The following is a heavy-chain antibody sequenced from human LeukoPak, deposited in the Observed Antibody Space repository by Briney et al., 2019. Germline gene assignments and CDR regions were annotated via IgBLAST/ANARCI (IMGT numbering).Heavy chain of an antibody. V-gene: IGHV3-74*01. J-gene: IGHJ3*02. D-gene: IGHD3-22*01. CDR2: FNSDGSST. CDR1: GFTFSSYW. CDR3: ARVRTNYYDSRDAFDI. Sequence: GGSLRLSCAASGFTFSSYWMHWVRQAPGKGLVWVSRFNSDGSSTSYADSVKGRFTISRDNAKNTLYLQMNSLRAEDTAVYYCARVRTNYYDSRDAFDIWGQGTMVTVSS.